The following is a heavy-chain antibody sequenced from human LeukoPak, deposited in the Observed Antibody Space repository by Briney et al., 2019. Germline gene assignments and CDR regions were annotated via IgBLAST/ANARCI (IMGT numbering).Heavy chain of an antibody. V-gene: IGHV3-74*01. D-gene: IGHD2-2*01. CDR3: ARAYCTSTSCTEIDY. CDR2: IDSDGTST. CDR1: GFTFSSYW. J-gene: IGHJ4*02. Sequence: GGSRRLSCAASGFTFSSYWMHWVRQAPGKGLVWVSRIDSDGTSTSYADSVKGRFSISRDNAKSTLYLQMNSLRAEDTALYYCARAYCTSTSCTEIDYWGQGTLVTVSS.